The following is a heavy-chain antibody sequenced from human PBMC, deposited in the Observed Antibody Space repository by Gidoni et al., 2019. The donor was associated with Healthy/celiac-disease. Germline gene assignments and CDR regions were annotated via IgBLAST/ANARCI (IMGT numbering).Heavy chain of an antibody. CDR3: ARGWGAAAGRKTYYYYYGMDV. Sequence: QVQLQQWGAGLLKPSETLSLTCAVYGGSFSGYYWSWIRQPPGKGLEWIGEINHSGSTNYNPSLKSRVTISVDTSKNQFSLKLSSVTAADTAVYYCARGWGAAAGRKTYYYYYGMDVWGQGTTVTVSS. J-gene: IGHJ6*02. V-gene: IGHV4-34*01. D-gene: IGHD6-13*01. CDR1: GGSFSGYY. CDR2: INHSGST.